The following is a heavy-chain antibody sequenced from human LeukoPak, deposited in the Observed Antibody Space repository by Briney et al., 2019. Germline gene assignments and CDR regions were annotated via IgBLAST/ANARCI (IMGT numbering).Heavy chain of an antibody. J-gene: IGHJ4*02. CDR3: ARGDYYYPGKFDY. D-gene: IGHD3-22*01. CDR2: IHYSGSS. V-gene: IGHV4-59*08. CDR1: GGSISIYY. Sequence: SETLSLTCIVSGGSISIYYWSRIRQPPGKGLEWLGFIHYSGSSNYNPSLKSRVTLSVDTSKNQVSLKMTSVTAADTAVYYCARGDYYYPGKFDYWGQGTLVTVSS.